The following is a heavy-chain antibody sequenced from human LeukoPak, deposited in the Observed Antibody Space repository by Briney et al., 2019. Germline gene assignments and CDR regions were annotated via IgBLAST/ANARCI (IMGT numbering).Heavy chain of an antibody. CDR3: VKSERQAYIVVVPVATFDY. CDR2: ISSNGGST. J-gene: IGHJ4*02. D-gene: IGHD2-2*01. CDR1: GFTFSSYA. V-gene: IGHV3-64D*06. Sequence: QAGGSLRLSCSASGFTFSSYAMHWVRQAPGKGLEYVSAISSNGGSTYYADSVKGRFTISRDNSKNTLYLQMSSLRAEDTAVYYCVKSERQAYIVVVPVATFDYWGQGTLVTVSS.